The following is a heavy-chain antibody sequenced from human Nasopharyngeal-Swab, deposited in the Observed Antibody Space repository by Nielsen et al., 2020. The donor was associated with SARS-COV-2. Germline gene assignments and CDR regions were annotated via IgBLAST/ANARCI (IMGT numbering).Heavy chain of an antibody. CDR2: ISAYNGNT. J-gene: IGHJ4*02. D-gene: IGHD3-22*01. CDR1: GYTFTSYG. Sequence: ASVKVSCKASGYTFTSYGISWVRQAPGQGLEWMGWISAYNGNTNYAQKLRGRVTMTTDTSTSTAYMELRSLRSDDTAVYYCAGRSSRDYYDSSGYEDYWGQGTLVTVSS. V-gene: IGHV1-18*01. CDR3: AGRSSRDYYDSSGYEDY.